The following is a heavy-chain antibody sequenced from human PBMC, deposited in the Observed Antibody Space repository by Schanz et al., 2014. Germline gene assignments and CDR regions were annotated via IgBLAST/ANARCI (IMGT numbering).Heavy chain of an antibody. J-gene: IGHJ4*02. V-gene: IGHV3-74*01. D-gene: IGHD3-16*01. CDR2: INSDGRST. CDR3: AGGHRGGYIEY. CDR1: GFTFNDYW. Sequence: EVQLVESGGGLVQPGGSLRLSCAASGFTFNDYWMHWVRQAPGKGRVWVSRINSDGRSTNYADSVKGRFSISRDNASNTLHLQMYRLRDEDTAVYSGAGGHRGGYIEYWGQGTLVIVSS.